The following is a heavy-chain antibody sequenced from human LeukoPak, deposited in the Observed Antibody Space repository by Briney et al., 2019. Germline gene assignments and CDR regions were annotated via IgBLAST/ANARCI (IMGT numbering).Heavy chain of an antibody. V-gene: IGHV1-69*04. CDR2: IIPVFGVA. CDR3: TRDRFDYGEHTHSDY. CDR1: GGTFSSNA. J-gene: IGHJ4*02. Sequence: SVKVSCKVSGGTFSSNAITWVRQAPGQGLEWMGRIIPVFGVANYAEKFQGRVTITADKSTSTAYMELSSLRSEDTAMYYCTRDRFDYGEHTHSDYWGQGTLVTVSS. D-gene: IGHD4-17*01.